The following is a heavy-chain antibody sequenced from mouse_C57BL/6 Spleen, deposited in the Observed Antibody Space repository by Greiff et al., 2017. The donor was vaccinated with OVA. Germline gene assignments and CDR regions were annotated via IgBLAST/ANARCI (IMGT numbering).Heavy chain of an antibody. J-gene: IGHJ1*03. V-gene: IGHV7-3*01. CDR3: ARYCGSSYGWYFDV. CDR2: IRNKANGYTK. Sequence: EVQVVESGGGLVQPGGSLSLSCAASGFTFTDYYMSWVRQPPGKALEWLGFIRNKANGYTKAYSASVKGRFTISRDNSQSILYLQMNALRAKDRATYYCARYCGSSYGWYFDVWGTGTTVTVSS. D-gene: IGHD1-1*01. CDR1: GFTFTDYY.